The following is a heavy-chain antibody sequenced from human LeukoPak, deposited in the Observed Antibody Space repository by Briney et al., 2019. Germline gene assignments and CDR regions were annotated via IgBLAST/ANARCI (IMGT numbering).Heavy chain of an antibody. D-gene: IGHD3-22*01. CDR3: ARAYDSNYYDSSGYDY. Sequence: WETLSLTCTVSGGSISSYCWRWIRQPPGKGLEWIGRIYTSGSTNYNPSLKSRVTISVDTSKSQFSLKLSSVTAADTAVYYCARAYDSNYYDSSGYDYWGQGTLVTVSS. J-gene: IGHJ4*02. CDR1: GGSISSYC. CDR2: IYTSGST. V-gene: IGHV4-4*07.